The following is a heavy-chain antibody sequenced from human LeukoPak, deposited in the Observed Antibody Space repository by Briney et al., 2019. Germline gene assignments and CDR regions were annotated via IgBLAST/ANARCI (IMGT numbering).Heavy chain of an antibody. D-gene: IGHD3-22*01. CDR1: GGSFSGYY. CDR3: ARASITMIVLPDWFDP. J-gene: IGHJ5*02. V-gene: IGHV4-59*01. Sequence: SETLSLTCAVYGGSFSGYYWSWIRQPPGKGLEWIGYIYYSGSTNYNPSLKSRVTISVDTSKNQFSLKLSSVTAADTAVYYCARASITMIVLPDWFDPWGQGTLVTVSS. CDR2: IYYSGST.